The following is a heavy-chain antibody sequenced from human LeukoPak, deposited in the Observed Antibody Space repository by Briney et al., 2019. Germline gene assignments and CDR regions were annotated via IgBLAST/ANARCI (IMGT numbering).Heavy chain of an antibody. Sequence: AGGSLRLSCAASGFTFSSYEMNWVRQAPGKGLEWVSYISTSGSSIYYADSVKGRFTISRDNPKNSLYLQMNSLRAEDTAVYYCAKGVRPVLAATYFDYWGQGTLVTVS. CDR1: GFTFSSYE. V-gene: IGHV3-48*03. D-gene: IGHD2-15*01. CDR3: AKGVRPVLAATYFDY. J-gene: IGHJ4*02. CDR2: ISTSGSSI.